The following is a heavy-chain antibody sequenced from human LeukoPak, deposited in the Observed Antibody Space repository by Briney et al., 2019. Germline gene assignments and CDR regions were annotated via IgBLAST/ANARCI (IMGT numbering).Heavy chain of an antibody. V-gene: IGHV4-4*07. CDR3: ARGGCCSGWYDFDYYYYYMDV. D-gene: IGHD6-19*01. CDR2: IYTRGSA. J-gene: IGHJ6*03. CDR1: GGSISSYY. Sequence: SETLSLTCTVSGGSISSYYWSWLRQPAGKGLEWIGRIYTRGSANYNPSLKSRVTMSVDTSKYQFSLKLSSVTAADTAVYYCARGGCCSGWYDFDYYYYYMDVWGKGTTVTISS.